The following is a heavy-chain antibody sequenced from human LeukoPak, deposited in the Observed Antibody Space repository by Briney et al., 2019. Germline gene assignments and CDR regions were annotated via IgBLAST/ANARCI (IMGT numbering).Heavy chain of an antibody. V-gene: IGHV3-30*02. J-gene: IGHJ4*02. CDR2: IRSDGSIK. CDR1: GFIFSTYG. CDR3: TKDRPEAYFDY. Sequence: GGSLRLSRAASGFIFSTYGMHWVRQAPGKGLEWVAFIRSDGSIKYYVDSVKGRFTISRDNSKNVLYLQMNSLRGEDTAVYYCTKDRPEAYFDYWGQGTLVTVSS. D-gene: IGHD2-2*01.